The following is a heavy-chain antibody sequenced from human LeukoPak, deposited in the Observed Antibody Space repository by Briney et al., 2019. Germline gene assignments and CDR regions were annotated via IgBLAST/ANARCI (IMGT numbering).Heavy chain of an antibody. J-gene: IGHJ4*02. CDR3: AKGATDYGDYESDY. CDR2: ISYVGSNK. Sequence: GGSLRLSCAASGFTFSSYGMHWVRQAPGEGLEWVAVISYVGSNKYYADSVKGRFTISRDNSKNTLYLQMNSLRAEDTAVYYCAKGATDYGDYESDYWGQGTLVTVSS. V-gene: IGHV3-30*18. CDR1: GFTFSSYG. D-gene: IGHD4-17*01.